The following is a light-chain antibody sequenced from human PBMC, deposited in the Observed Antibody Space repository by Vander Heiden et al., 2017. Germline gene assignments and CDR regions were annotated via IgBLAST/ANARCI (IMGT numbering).Light chain of an antibody. CDR3: QQYYSAPIT. Sequence: DILMTQSPDSLAVSLGERATINCESSQSVLYSSNHKNHLAWYQQKPGQPPKLLIYWASTRESGVPDRFSGSGSGTDFTLTISSLQAEDVAVYYCQQYYSAPITFGQGTRLEIK. J-gene: IGKJ5*01. CDR1: QSVLYSSNHKNH. CDR2: WAS. V-gene: IGKV4-1*01.